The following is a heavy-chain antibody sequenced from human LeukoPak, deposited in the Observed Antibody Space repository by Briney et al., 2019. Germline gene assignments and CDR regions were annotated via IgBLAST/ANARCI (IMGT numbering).Heavy chain of an antibody. D-gene: IGHD3-10*01. CDR2: ISYDGSNK. CDR3: AKDPSYFGSGTYPVLMDA. V-gene: IGHV3-30*18. J-gene: IGHJ6*02. Sequence: PGGSLRLSCAASGFTFSSYGMYWVRQPPGKGLEWVAVISYDGSNKYYADSVKGRFTISRDNSKNTLYLQMNSLRPEDTAVYFCAKDPSYFGSGTYPVLMDAWGQGTTVTVSS. CDR1: GFTFSSYG.